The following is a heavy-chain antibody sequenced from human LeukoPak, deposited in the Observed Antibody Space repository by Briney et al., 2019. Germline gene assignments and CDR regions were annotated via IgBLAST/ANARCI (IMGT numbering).Heavy chain of an antibody. D-gene: IGHD2-2*01. V-gene: IGHV4-31*03. CDR3: ATPYCSSISCLDVFSM. J-gene: IGHJ4*02. CDR2: KYYSGSD. Sequence: SQTLSLTCNVSGVSVSDGRYYWTWIRQHPGKGLEWISYKYYSGSDKYNRSLKSRLTISVDTSKNQFSLQLTSVTAADTATYYCATPYCSSISCLDVFSMWGQGTLVTVSS. CDR1: GVSVSDGRYY.